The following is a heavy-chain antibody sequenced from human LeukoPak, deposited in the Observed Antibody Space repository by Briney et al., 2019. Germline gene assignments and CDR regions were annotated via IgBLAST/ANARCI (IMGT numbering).Heavy chain of an antibody. J-gene: IGHJ4*02. D-gene: IGHD2-2*01. CDR2: IKQDGSEK. CDR1: GFTFSSDW. CDR3: ARDQRYCSSSSCPWEPFDY. Sequence: GGSLRLSCAASGFTFSSDWMSWVRQAPGEGLEWVANIKQDGSEKYYVDSVKGRFTISRDNAKNSLYLQMNSLRAEDTAVYYCARDQRYCSSSSCPWEPFDYWGQGTLVTVSS. V-gene: IGHV3-7*05.